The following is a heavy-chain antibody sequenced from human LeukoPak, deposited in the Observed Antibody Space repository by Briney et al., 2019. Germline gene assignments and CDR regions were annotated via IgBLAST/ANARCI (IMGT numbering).Heavy chain of an antibody. V-gene: IGHV1-18*01. J-gene: IGHJ6*03. D-gene: IGHD1-26*01. CDR2: NGNT. Sequence: GASVKVSCKASGYTFTSYGINWVRQAPGQGLEWMGWNGNTNYAQNLQGRVTMTTDTSTSTAYMELRSLRSDDTAVYYCARLYSGTYRDYYYSYIDVWGKGTPVTVSS. CDR1: GYTFTSYG. CDR3: ARLYSGTYRDYYYSYIDV.